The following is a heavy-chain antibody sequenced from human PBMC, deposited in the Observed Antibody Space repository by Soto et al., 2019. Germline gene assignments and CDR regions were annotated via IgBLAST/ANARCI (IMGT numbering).Heavy chain of an antibody. Sequence: QVQLVQSGAEVKKPGSSVKVSCKASGGTFSSYAISWVRQAPGQGLEWMGGIIPIFGTANYEQKFQGRVTITADESTSTAYMELSSLRSEDTAVYYCARDGTIFGVVIRLYAFDIWGQETMVTVSS. CDR2: IIPIFGTA. V-gene: IGHV1-69*01. J-gene: IGHJ3*02. D-gene: IGHD3-3*01. CDR1: GGTFSSYA. CDR3: ARDGTIFGVVIRLYAFDI.